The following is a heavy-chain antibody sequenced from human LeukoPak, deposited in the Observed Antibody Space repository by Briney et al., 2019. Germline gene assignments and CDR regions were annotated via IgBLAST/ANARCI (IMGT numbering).Heavy chain of an antibody. V-gene: IGHV3-30-3*01. CDR2: ISYDGSNK. CDR3: ASPPLDSH. J-gene: IGHJ4*02. D-gene: IGHD2-21*01. CDR1: GFTFSSYA. Sequence: GGSLRLSCAASGFTFSSYAMHWVRQAPGKGLEWVAVISYDGSNKYYADSVKGRFTISRDNSKNTLYLQMNSLRAEDTAVYYCASPPLDSHWGQGTRVTVSS.